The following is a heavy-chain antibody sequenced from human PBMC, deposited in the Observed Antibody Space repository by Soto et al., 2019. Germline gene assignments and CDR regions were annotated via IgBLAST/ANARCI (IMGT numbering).Heavy chain of an antibody. J-gene: IGHJ4*02. V-gene: IGHV4-39*01. D-gene: IGHD3-9*01. CDR1: GDSITSNSYF. CDR2: IYYSGST. Sequence: SETLSLTRTFSGDSITSNSYFWAWISQPPGKGLEWIGSIYYSGSTYHNPSLKSRVTISVDRSNNQFSLKLTSVTAADTAVYYCARHFSVDHFDYWGQGALVTVSS. CDR3: ARHFSVDHFDY.